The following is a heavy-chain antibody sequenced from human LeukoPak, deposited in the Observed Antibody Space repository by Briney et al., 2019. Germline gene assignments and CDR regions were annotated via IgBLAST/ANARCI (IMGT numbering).Heavy chain of an antibody. CDR1: GGSLTGAY. V-gene: IGHV4-34*01. Sequence: SETLSLTSAVYGGSLTGAYWTRIRQPPGKGLEWIGEINCSGRTKHNPSLKSRVNIPVDTSKNEFSLKLNSVTAADTAVYYCAIESRGYNFGLFDLGGQGTLVTVSS. J-gene: IGHJ4*02. CDR3: AIESRGYNFGLFDL. D-gene: IGHD5-24*01. CDR2: INCSGRT.